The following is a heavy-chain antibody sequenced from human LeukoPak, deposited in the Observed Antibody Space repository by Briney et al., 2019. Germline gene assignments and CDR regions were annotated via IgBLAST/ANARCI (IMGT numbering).Heavy chain of an antibody. CDR1: GFIFSSYE. Sequence: PGGSLRLSCAASGFIFSSYEMNRVRQAPGKGLEWVSYISGSGTTMYYGDSVKGRFTVSRDNAKNSLYLQMNSLRAEDTAVYCCARDPPTSGAFEYWGQGTLVTVSS. J-gene: IGHJ4*02. CDR3: ARDPPTSGAFEY. CDR2: ISGSGTTM. V-gene: IGHV3-48*03. D-gene: IGHD1-26*01.